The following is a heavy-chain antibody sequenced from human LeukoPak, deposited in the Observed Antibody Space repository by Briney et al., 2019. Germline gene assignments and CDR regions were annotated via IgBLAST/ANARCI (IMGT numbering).Heavy chain of an antibody. CDR1: SGSISTSNYY. CDR2: IYTSGST. Sequence: SETLSLTCTVSSGSISTSNYYWSWIRQPAGKGLEWIGRIYTSGSTTYNSSLKSRVTISLDTSKNHFSLRLSSVTAADTAVYYCARDREVGATGYYFDYWGQGTLVTVSS. CDR3: ARDREVGATGYYFDY. V-gene: IGHV4-61*02. D-gene: IGHD1-26*01. J-gene: IGHJ4*02.